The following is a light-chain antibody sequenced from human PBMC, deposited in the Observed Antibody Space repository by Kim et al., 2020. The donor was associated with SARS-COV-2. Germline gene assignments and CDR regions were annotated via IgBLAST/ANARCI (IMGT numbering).Light chain of an antibody. CDR3: ATWDDSLNGGV. CDR2: NTH. Sequence: GQRVTISCSGISSNIESRNVNWYQYFQGAAPKLLIYNTHERPSGVPARFSGSKSGTSDSLAISGLLSEDVADYYCATWDDSLNGGVFGGGTQVTVL. V-gene: IGLV1-44*01. CDR1: SSNIESRN. J-gene: IGLJ3*02.